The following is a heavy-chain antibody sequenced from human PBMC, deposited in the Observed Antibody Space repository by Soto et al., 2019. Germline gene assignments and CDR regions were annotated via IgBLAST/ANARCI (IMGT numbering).Heavy chain of an antibody. CDR3: ARAGYCSGGSCAYFDY. D-gene: IGHD2-15*01. CDR2: IIPILGIA. V-gene: IGHV1-69*02. CDR1: GGTFSSYT. J-gene: IGHJ4*02. Sequence: SVKVSCKASGGTFSSYTISWVRQAPGQGLEWMGRIIPILGIANYAQKFQGRVTITADKSTSTAYMELSSLRSEDTAVYYCARAGYCSGGSCAYFDYWGQGTLVTVSS.